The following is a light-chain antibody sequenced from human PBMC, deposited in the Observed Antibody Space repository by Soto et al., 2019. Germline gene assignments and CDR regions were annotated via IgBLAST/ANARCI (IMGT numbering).Light chain of an antibody. CDR3: SSYASNSTLV. Sequence: QSALTQPASVSGSPGQSITISCTGTSSDVGYYNYVSWYQQHPGKVPKLMIYDVRYRPSGVSDRFSGSKSGNTASLTLSGLQAEDEADYYCSSYASNSTLVFGTGTKVTVL. CDR1: SSDVGYYNY. J-gene: IGLJ1*01. CDR2: DVR. V-gene: IGLV2-14*03.